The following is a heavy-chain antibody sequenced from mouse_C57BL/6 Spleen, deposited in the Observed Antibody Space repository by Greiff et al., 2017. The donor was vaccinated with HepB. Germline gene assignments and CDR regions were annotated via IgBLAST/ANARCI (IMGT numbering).Heavy chain of an antibody. Sequence: QVQLQQPGAELVKPGASVKMSCKASGYTFTSYWITWVKQRPGQGLEWIGDIYPGSGSTNYNEKFKSKATLTVDTSSSTAYMQLSSLTSEDSAVYDCAGGGGWLQAWFAYWGQGTLVTVSA. CDR3: AGGGGWLQAWFAY. CDR2: IYPGSGST. D-gene: IGHD2-3*01. J-gene: IGHJ3*01. V-gene: IGHV1-55*01. CDR1: GYTFTSYW.